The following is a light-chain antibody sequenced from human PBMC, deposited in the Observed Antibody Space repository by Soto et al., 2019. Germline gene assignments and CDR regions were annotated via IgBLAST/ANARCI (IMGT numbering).Light chain of an antibody. CDR2: GTS. CDR1: QSVSSTY. V-gene: IGKV3-20*01. Sequence: IVLPQSPSTLSLSPGERSTLSCMSSQSVSSTYLGWYQQQPGQPPRLLMSGTSNRATGTPDRFSGSGSGTDFTLTISRLEPEDFAVFYCQHYDSLPITFGQGTRLEIK. J-gene: IGKJ5*01. CDR3: QHYDSLPIT.